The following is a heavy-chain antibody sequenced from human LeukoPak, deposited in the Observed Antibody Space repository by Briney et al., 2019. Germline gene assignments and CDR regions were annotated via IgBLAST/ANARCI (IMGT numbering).Heavy chain of an antibody. J-gene: IGHJ4*02. V-gene: IGHV1-69*06. Sequence: GASVKVSCKASGGTFSSYAISWVRQAPGQGLEWMGGIIPIFGTANYAQKFQGRVTITADKSTSTAHMELSSLRSEGTAVYYCARGGVLSVTTVLDYWGQGTLVTVSS. CDR2: IIPIFGTA. CDR3: ARGGVLSVTTVLDY. D-gene: IGHD4-17*01. CDR1: GGTFSSYA.